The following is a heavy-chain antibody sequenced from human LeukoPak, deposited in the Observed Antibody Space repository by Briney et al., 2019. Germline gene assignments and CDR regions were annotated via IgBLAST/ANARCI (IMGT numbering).Heavy chain of an antibody. J-gene: IGHJ5*02. Sequence: PSETLSLTCTVSGGSISSSAHYWGWIRQPPGKGLEWIGSGGYSGSGGYSGGTFYNPSLKSRVTISVDTSKNQFSLKLSSVTAADTAVYYCARRVITMIVVATRRRGYNWFDPWGQGTLVTVSS. CDR2: GGYSGSGGYSGGT. D-gene: IGHD3-22*01. CDR1: GGSISSSAHY. CDR3: ARRVITMIVVATRRRGYNWFDP. V-gene: IGHV4-39*01.